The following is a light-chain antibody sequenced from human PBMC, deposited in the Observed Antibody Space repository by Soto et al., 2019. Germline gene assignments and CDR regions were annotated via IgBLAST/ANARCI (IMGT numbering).Light chain of an antibody. J-gene: IGKJ1*01. CDR1: QSVSSA. Sequence: VVTQSPATLSVFPGETATLSCRASQSVSSALAWYKQRPGQAPRLLIYGASTRATGIPARFRGSGSGTEFRLTISSLQSEDFATYYCQQYNTWHPKMAFGRGTKVEIK. CDR2: GAS. V-gene: IGKV3-15*01. CDR3: QQYNTWHPKMA.